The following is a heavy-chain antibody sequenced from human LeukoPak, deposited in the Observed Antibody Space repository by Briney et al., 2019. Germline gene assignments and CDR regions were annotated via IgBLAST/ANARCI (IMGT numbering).Heavy chain of an antibody. J-gene: IGHJ4*02. D-gene: IGHD3-16*01. CDR1: GFTFSSYA. Sequence: GGSLRLSCAVSGFTFSSYAMSWVRQAPGKGLEWVSAISGSGGSTYYADSVKGRFTISRDNSKNTLYLQMNSLRAEDTAVYYCAKDHSPLWGYFDYWGQGTLVTVSS. CDR2: ISGSGGST. V-gene: IGHV3-23*01. CDR3: AKDHSPLWGYFDY.